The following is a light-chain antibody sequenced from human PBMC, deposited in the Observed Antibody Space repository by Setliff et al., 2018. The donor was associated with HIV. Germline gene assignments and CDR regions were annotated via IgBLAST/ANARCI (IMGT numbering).Light chain of an antibody. J-gene: IGLJ1*01. CDR2: DIV. CDR3: SIHRSRGYV. CDR1: SSDLGAYDF. Sequence: QSVLTQPASVSGSPGQSITISCTGTSSDLGAYDFVSWYQQHPGKAPKLIIYDIVTRPSGVSNRFSGSKSGGTASLTIPGLQAEDEADYYCSIHRSRGYVFGSGTKV. V-gene: IGLV2-14*03.